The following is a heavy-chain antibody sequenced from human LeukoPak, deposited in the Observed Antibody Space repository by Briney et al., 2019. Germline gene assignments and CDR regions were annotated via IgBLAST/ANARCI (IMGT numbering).Heavy chain of an antibody. CDR2: MNPNSGNT. V-gene: IGHV1-8*01. J-gene: IGHJ6*03. D-gene: IGHD6-13*01. Sequence: ASVKVSCKASGYTFTSYDINWVRQATGQGLEWMGWMNPNSGNTGYAQKFQGRDTMTRNTSISTAYMELSSLRSEDTAVYYCAIERSSWNYYYYYYMDVWGKGTTVTVSS. CDR3: AIERSSWNYYYYYYMDV. CDR1: GYTFTSYD.